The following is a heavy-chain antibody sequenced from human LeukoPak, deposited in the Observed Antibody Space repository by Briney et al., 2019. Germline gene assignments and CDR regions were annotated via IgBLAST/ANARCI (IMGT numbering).Heavy chain of an antibody. CDR2: IYYSGST. CDR3: ARDRQRDYGDYAGTFDY. V-gene: IGHV4-30-4*01. D-gene: IGHD4-17*01. Sequence: PSETLSLTCAVYSGSFNDYCWSWIRQPPGKGLEWIGYIYYSGSTYYNPSLKSRVTISVDTSKNQFSLKLSSVTAADTAVYYCARDRQRDYGDYAGTFDYWGQGTLVTVSS. J-gene: IGHJ4*02. CDR1: SGSFNDYC.